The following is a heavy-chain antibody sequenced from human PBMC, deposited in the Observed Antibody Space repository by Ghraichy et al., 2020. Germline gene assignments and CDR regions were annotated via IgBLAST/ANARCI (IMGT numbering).Heavy chain of an antibody. J-gene: IGHJ6*02. Sequence: GVLNISCATSGFTFDDYAMHWVRQAPGKGLEWVSVISWDGGETYYADSVRGRFTISRVNSRNSLYLQMNSLRPEDTAVYYCAKDIGSGNSEYYYYGMDVWGRGTTVTVS. D-gene: IGHD4-23*01. CDR1: GFTFDDYA. V-gene: IGHV3-43D*03. CDR2: ISWDGGET. CDR3: AKDIGSGNSEYYYYGMDV.